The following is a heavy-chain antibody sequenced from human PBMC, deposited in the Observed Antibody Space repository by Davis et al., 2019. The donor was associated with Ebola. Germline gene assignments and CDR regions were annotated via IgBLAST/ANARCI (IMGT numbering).Heavy chain of an antibody. CDR3: ARGGDYSSSLPFDY. Sequence: ASVKVSCKASGYTFTSYDINWVRQATGQGLEWMGWMNPNSGNTGYAQKFQGRVTMTRNTSISTAYMELRSLRSEDTAVYYCARGGDYSSSLPFDYWGQGTLVTVSS. CDR2: MNPNSGNT. V-gene: IGHV1-8*01. CDR1: GYTFTSYD. J-gene: IGHJ4*02. D-gene: IGHD6-6*01.